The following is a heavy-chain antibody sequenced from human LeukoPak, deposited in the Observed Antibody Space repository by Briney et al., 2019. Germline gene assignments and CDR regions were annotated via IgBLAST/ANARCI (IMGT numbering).Heavy chain of an antibody. J-gene: IGHJ4*02. CDR2: ISSGSGYI. CDR1: GFTFSSYS. CDR3: ARVDGSGNSVFDY. V-gene: IGHV3-21*01. D-gene: IGHD3-22*01. Sequence: PGGSLRLSCAASGFTFSSYSMNWVRQAPGKGLEWVSSISSGSGYIYYADSVKGRFTISRDNAKNSLYLQMNSLRAEDTAVYYCARVDGSGNSVFDYWGQGTLVTASS.